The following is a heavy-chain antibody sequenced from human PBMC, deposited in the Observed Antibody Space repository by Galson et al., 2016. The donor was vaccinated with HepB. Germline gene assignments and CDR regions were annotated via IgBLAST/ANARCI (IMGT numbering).Heavy chain of an antibody. Sequence: SLRLSCAASGFSFSNYGMHWVRQAPGKGLEWVAIVWFDGFNKHYADSVKGRFTISRDNSKNTLYLEMNSLRAEDTALYYCAREGGGYNYGTGPDYWGQGTLVTVS. CDR1: GFSFSNYG. V-gene: IGHV3-33*01. D-gene: IGHD5-18*01. CDR2: VWFDGFNK. J-gene: IGHJ4*02. CDR3: AREGGGYNYGTGPDY.